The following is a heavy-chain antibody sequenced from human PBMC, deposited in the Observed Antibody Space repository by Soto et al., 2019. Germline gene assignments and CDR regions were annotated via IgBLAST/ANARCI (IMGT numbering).Heavy chain of an antibody. D-gene: IGHD4-17*01. J-gene: IGHJ5*02. CDR2: IIPILGIA. Sequence: QVQLVQSGAEVKKPGSSVKVSGKASGGTFSSYTISWVRQAPGQGIEWMGWIIPILGIANYAQKFQGRVTITADKSTSTAYMELSSMRSEDTAVYYCARGPDGDYAGGWFAPWGQGTLFTFSS. CDR1: GGTFSSYT. V-gene: IGHV1-69*02. CDR3: ARGPDGDYAGGWFAP.